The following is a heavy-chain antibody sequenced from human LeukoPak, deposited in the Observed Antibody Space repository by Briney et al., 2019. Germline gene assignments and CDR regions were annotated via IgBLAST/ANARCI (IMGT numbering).Heavy chain of an antibody. D-gene: IGHD3-22*01. V-gene: IGHV4-59*01. CDR2: IYYSGST. Sequence: SETLSLTCTVSGGSTSSYYWSCIRQPPGKGLEWIGYIYYSGSTNYNPSLKSRVTISVDTSKNQFSLKLSSVTAADTAVYYCARENHYYDSSGYYYSFFDYWGQGTLVTVSS. J-gene: IGHJ4*02. CDR1: GGSTSSYY. CDR3: ARENHYYDSSGYYYSFFDY.